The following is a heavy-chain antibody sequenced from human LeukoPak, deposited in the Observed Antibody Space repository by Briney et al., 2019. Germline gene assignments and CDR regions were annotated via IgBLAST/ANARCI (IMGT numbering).Heavy chain of an antibody. J-gene: IGHJ4*02. CDR1: GFTFSDYY. CDR2: IRSSGSTI. CDR3: ARAMDYYDSSGSNGGIFDY. D-gene: IGHD3-22*01. Sequence: GGPLRLSCAASGFTFSDYYMSWIRQAPGKGLEWVSYIRSSGSTIYYADSVKGRFTISRDNAKNSLYLQMNSLRAEDTAVYYCARAMDYYDSSGSNGGIFDYWGQGTLVTVSS. V-gene: IGHV3-11*04.